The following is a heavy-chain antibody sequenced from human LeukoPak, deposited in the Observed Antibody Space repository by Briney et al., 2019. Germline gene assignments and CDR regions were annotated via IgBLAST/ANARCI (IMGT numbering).Heavy chain of an antibody. Sequence: SETLSLTCAVYGGSFSAYYWSWIRQPPGKGLEWIGEVNHSGGTNYNPSLKSRVTISVDTSKNQFSLKLSSVTAADTAVYYCARHAEVAGFDYWGQGTLVTVSS. CDR2: VNHSGGT. D-gene: IGHD6-19*01. CDR1: GGSFSAYY. CDR3: ARHAEVAGFDY. V-gene: IGHV4-34*01. J-gene: IGHJ4*02.